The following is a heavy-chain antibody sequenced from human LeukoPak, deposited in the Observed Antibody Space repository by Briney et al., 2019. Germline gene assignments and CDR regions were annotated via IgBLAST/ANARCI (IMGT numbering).Heavy chain of an antibody. CDR2: IIPIFGTA. D-gene: IGHD3-22*01. CDR1: RGTLISYA. Sequence: SVTVSCKSSRGTLISYAISGVRQAPGQGRAWMGRIIPIFGTANYAQKFQGRVTITTDESTSTAYMELSSLRSEDTAVYYCAREMYYYDPPGGNLRFDPWGQGTLVTVSS. CDR3: AREMYYYDPPGGNLRFDP. V-gene: IGHV1-69*05. J-gene: IGHJ5*02.